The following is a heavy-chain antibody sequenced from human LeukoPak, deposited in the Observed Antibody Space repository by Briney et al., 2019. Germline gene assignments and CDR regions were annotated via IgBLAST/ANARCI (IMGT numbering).Heavy chain of an antibody. Sequence: GGSLRLSCVASGFTFSSYAMHWVRQAPGKGLEWVAVIWHDESNKYYADSVKGRFTISRDNSQNTLYLQMNSLRAEDTAVYFCAIDMYSGSGSYYNYYMDVWGKGTTVTVSS. J-gene: IGHJ6*03. CDR3: AIDMYSGSGSYYNYYMDV. CDR1: GFTFSSYA. V-gene: IGHV3-33*01. CDR2: IWHDESNK. D-gene: IGHD3-10*01.